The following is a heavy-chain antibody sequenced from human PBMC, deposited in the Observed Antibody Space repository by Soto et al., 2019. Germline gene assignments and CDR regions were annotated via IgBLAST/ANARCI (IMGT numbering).Heavy chain of an antibody. CDR1: GFTFSSYA. V-gene: IGHV3-23*01. J-gene: IGHJ6*03. CDR2: ISGSSSSI. Sequence: GGSLRLSCAASGFTFSSYAMSWVRQAPGKGLEWVSDISGSSSSIYYADSVKGRFTVSRDNARNSLYLQMNSLRAEDTAVYYCARDLSWGSNWYYYMDVWGKGTTVTVSS. CDR3: ARDLSWGSNWYYYMDV. D-gene: IGHD7-27*01.